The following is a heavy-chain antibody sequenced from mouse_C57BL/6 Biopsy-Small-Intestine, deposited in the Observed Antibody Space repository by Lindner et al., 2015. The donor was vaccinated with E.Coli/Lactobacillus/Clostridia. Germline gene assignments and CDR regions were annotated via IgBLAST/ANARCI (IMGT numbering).Heavy chain of an antibody. CDR3: ARFYYDYDWYCDV. V-gene: IGHV1-85*01. CDR1: GYTFTSYD. J-gene: IGHJ1*03. D-gene: IGHD2-4*01. Sequence: VQLQESGPELVKPGASVKLSCKASGYTFTSYDINWVKQRPGQGLEWIGWIYPRDGSTKYNEKFKGKATLTVDTSSSTAYMELHSLTSEDSAVYFCARFYYDYDWYCDVWGTGTTVTVSS. CDR2: IYPRDGST.